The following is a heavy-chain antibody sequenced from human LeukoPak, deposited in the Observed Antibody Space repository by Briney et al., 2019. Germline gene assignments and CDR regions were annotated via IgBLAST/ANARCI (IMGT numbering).Heavy chain of an antibody. Sequence: GRSLRLSCAASGFTFSSYGMHWVRQAPGKGLEWVSGISWNSGSIGYADSVKGRFTISRDNTKNSLYLQMNSLRAEDTAVYYCARVGYCSTTSCYWRAFDYWGQGTLVTVSS. CDR3: ARVGYCSTTSCYWRAFDY. CDR2: ISWNSGSI. J-gene: IGHJ4*02. CDR1: GFTFSSYG. V-gene: IGHV3-9*01. D-gene: IGHD2-2*01.